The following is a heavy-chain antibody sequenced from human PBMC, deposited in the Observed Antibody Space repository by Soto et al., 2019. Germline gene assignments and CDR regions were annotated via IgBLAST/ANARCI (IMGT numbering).Heavy chain of an antibody. J-gene: IGHJ4*02. D-gene: IGHD4-4*01. CDR1: GGTLSSYA. V-gene: IGHV1-69*13. Sequence: GASVKVSWKASGGTLSSYAISSVRQAPGQGLEWMGGIIPIFGTANYAQKFQGRVTITADESTSTAYMELSSLRSEDTAVYYCARGYSNAHFDYWGQGTLVTVSS. CDR2: IIPIFGTA. CDR3: ARGYSNAHFDY.